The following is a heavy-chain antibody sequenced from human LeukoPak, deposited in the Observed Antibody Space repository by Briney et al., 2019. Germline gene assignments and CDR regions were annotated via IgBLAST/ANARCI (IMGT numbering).Heavy chain of an antibody. CDR3: ARSKRGNSGYSNYWYFDL. J-gene: IGHJ2*01. CDR2: IFATGTT. D-gene: IGHD3-22*01. Sequence: GGSLRLSCAASGFTVSSDYMSWARQAPGKGLEWVSVIFATGTTFYADSVKGRFTISRDDSKNTVHLQMSSLRTEDTAFYYCARSKRGNSGYSNYWYFDLWGRGTLVTVSS. V-gene: IGHV3-66*02. CDR1: GFTVSSDY.